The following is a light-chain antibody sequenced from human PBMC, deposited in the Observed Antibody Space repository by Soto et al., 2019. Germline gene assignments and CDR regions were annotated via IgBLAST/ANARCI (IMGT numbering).Light chain of an antibody. CDR1: PSVSGSN. Sequence: EIVLTQSPGTLSLSPGERATLSCRASPSVSGSNLAWYQQKPGQAPRLVIYGASSRATGIPARFSGSGSGTDFTLTISRLEPEDFAVYYCQQYGSSPGTFGQGTKVDIK. CDR2: GAS. V-gene: IGKV3-20*01. J-gene: IGKJ1*01. CDR3: QQYGSSPGT.